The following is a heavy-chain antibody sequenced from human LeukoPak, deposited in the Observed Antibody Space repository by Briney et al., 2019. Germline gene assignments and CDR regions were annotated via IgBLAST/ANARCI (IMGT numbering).Heavy chain of an antibody. J-gene: IGHJ3*02. D-gene: IGHD5-18*01. CDR3: ARPGVGSGRYGAFDI. Sequence: SETLSLTCTVSGGSISSGGYYWSWIRQHPGKGLEWIGYIYYSGSTDYNPSLKSRVTISVDTSKNQFSLNLRSVTATDTAVYYCARPGVGSGRYGAFDIWGQGTMVTVSS. V-gene: IGHV4-31*03. CDR2: IYYSGST. CDR1: GGSISSGGYY.